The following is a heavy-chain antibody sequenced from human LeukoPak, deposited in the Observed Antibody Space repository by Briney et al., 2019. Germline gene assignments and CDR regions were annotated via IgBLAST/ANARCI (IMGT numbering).Heavy chain of an antibody. CDR3: ARAAEIVATIIANWFDP. Sequence: GRSLRLSCAASGFTFSSYAMHWVRQAPGKGLEWVAVISYDGSNKYYAGSVKGRFTISRDNSKNTLYLQMNSLRAEDTAVYYCARAAEIVATIIANWFDPWGQGTLVTVSS. V-gene: IGHV3-30-3*01. CDR2: ISYDGSNK. D-gene: IGHD5-12*01. J-gene: IGHJ5*02. CDR1: GFTFSSYA.